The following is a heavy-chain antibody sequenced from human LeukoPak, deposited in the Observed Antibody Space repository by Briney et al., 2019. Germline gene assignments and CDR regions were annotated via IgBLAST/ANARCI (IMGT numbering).Heavy chain of an antibody. Sequence: SSETLSLTCTVSGGSISSYYWSWIRQPPGKGLEWIGYIYYSGSTNYNPSLKSRVTILVDTSKNQFSLKLSSVTAADTAVYYCARTGSGSYFDYWGQGTLVTVSS. CDR3: ARTGSGSYFDY. D-gene: IGHD3-10*01. V-gene: IGHV4-59*01. CDR2: IYYSGST. J-gene: IGHJ4*02. CDR1: GGSISSYY.